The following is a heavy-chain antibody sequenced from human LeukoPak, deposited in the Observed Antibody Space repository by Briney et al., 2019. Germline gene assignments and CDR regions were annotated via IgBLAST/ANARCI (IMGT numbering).Heavy chain of an antibody. D-gene: IGHD4-23*01. CDR3: ARDGDTVLTRGYYYYMDV. J-gene: IGHJ6*03. V-gene: IGHV3-7*01. Sequence: GGSLRLSCVASGFTFSSRDWMTWVRQAPGKGLEWVANIKQDGSEKNYVDSVKGRFTISRDNAKNSLYLQMNSLRAEDTALYYCARDGDTVLTRGYYYYMDVWGKGTTVTVSS. CDR1: GFTFSSRDW. CDR2: IKQDGSEK.